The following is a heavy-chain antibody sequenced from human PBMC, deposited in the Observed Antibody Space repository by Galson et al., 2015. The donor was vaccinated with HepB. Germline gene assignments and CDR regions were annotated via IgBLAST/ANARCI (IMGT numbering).Heavy chain of an antibody. CDR1: GFTFSSYW. D-gene: IGHD2-2*01. CDR2: IKQDGSEK. CDR3: ARDSWDIVVVPAATVFDY. J-gene: IGHJ4*02. Sequence: SLRLSCAASGFTFSSYWMSWVRQAPGKGLEWVANIKQDGSEKYYVDSVKGRFTISRDNAKNSLYLQMNSLRAEDTAVYYCARDSWDIVVVPAATVFDYWGQGTLVTVSS. V-gene: IGHV3-7*01.